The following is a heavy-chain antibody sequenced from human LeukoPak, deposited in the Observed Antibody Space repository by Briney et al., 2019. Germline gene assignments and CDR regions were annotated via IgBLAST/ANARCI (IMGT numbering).Heavy chain of an antibody. CDR3: ARDSSGSFDY. CDR2: ISSSSSHI. Sequence: GGSLRLSCAASGFTFSSYSMNWVGQAPGKGLEWVSSISSSSSHIYYADSVKGRFTISRDNAKNSLYLQMNSLRAEDTAVYYCARDSSGSFDYWGQGTLVTVSS. V-gene: IGHV3-21*01. J-gene: IGHJ4*02. D-gene: IGHD1-26*01. CDR1: GFTFSSYS.